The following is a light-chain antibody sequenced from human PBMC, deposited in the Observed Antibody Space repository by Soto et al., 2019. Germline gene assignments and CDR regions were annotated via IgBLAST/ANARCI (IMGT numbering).Light chain of an antibody. Sequence: EIVLTQSPGTLSLSPGERATLSCGASQSVSFNYLAWYQQKVGLAPRLLIYDASRRATGTPDRFSGRGSGTDFTLTISRLEPEDFAVYVCQQYGSSPYTFGQGTNLEIK. V-gene: IGKV3D-20*01. CDR2: DAS. J-gene: IGKJ2*01. CDR3: QQYGSSPYT. CDR1: QSVSFNY.